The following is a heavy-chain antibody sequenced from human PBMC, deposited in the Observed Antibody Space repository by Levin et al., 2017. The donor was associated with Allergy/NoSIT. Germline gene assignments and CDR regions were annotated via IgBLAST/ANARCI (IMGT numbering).Heavy chain of an antibody. V-gene: IGHV4-34*01. CDR3: ARGYGITGTTGFDY. CDR1: GGSFSGYY. D-gene: IGHD1-7*01. J-gene: IGHJ4*02. Sequence: PSETLSLTCAVYGGSFSGYYWSWIRQPPGKGLEWIGEINHSGSTNYNPSLKSRVTISVDTSKNQFSLKLSSVTAADTAVYYCARGYGITGTTGFDYWGQGTLVTVSS. CDR2: INHSGST.